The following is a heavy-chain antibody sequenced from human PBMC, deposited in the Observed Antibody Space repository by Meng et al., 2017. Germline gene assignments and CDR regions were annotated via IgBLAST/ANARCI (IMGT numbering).Heavy chain of an antibody. V-gene: IGHV4-31*01. CDR1: GGSVSSGDYY. CDR2: IHYSGGT. D-gene: IGHD2-15*01. J-gene: IGHJ3*02. Sequence: SETLSLTCTVSGGSVSSGDYYWNWIRQHPGKGLEWIGYIHYSGGTYYNPSLKSPLTISVDTSKNQFSLKLSSVTAADTAVYYCARSVRCYGGSCYSGAFDIWGQGTMVTVSS. CDR3: ARSVRCYGGSCYSGAFDI.